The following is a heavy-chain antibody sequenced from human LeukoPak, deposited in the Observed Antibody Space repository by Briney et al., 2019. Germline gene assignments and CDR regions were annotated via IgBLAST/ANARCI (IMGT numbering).Heavy chain of an antibody. J-gene: IGHJ3*02. CDR1: GGSISSSSYY. D-gene: IGHD3-10*01. V-gene: IGHV4-39*07. CDR2: IYYGGST. Sequence: SETLSLTCTVSGGSISSSSYYWGWIRQPPGKGLEWIGSIYYGGSTYYNPSLKSRVTISVDTSKNQFSLELSSVTAADTAVYYCARSPGGSGTRAFDIWGQGTMVTVSS. CDR3: ARSPGGSGTRAFDI.